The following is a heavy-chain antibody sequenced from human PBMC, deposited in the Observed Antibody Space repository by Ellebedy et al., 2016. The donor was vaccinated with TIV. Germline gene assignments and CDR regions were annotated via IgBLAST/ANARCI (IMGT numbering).Heavy chain of an antibody. Sequence: ASVKVSCXASGGTFSSYAISWVRQATGQGLEWMGWMNPNSGNTGYAQKFQGRVTMTRNTSISTAYMELSSLRSEDTAVYYCARGRERYSSSWYGYWGQGTLVTVSS. J-gene: IGHJ4*02. D-gene: IGHD6-13*01. CDR2: MNPNSGNT. CDR3: ARGRERYSSSWYGY. CDR1: GGTFSSYA. V-gene: IGHV1-8*02.